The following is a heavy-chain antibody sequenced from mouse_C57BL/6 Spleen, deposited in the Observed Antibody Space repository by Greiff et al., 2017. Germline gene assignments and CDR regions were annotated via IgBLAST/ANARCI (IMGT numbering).Heavy chain of an antibody. D-gene: IGHD4-1*01. Sequence: VKLLESGPELVKPGASVKISCKASGYTFTDYYINWVKQRPGQGLEWIGWIFPGSGSTYYNEKFKGKATLTVDKSSSTAYMLRSSLTSEDSAVYFCARRKLGLFDYWGQGTTLTVSS. J-gene: IGHJ2*01. CDR3: ARRKLGLFDY. CDR2: IFPGSGST. V-gene: IGHV1-75*01. CDR1: GYTFTDYY.